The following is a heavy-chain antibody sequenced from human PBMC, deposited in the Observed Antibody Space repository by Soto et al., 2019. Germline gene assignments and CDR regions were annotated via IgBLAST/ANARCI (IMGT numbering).Heavy chain of an antibody. CDR2: IYSGGST. Sequence: GSLRLSCAASGFTVSSNYMSWVRQAPGKGLEWVSVIYSGGSTYYADSVKGRFTISRDNSKNTLYLQMNSLRAADTAVYYCARRLGEQPLDYWGQGTLVTVSS. CDR1: GFTVSSNY. D-gene: IGHD3-16*01. CDR3: ARRLGEQPLDY. V-gene: IGHV3-53*01. J-gene: IGHJ4*02.